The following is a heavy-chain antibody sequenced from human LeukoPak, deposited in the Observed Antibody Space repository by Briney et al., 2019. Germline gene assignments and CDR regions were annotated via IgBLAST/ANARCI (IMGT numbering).Heavy chain of an antibody. CDR3: ARFSGSYRAYYYYFMDV. J-gene: IGHJ6*03. CDR1: GGSISSYY. Sequence: SETLSLTCTVSGGSISSYYWSWIRQPPGKGLEWIGYIYYSGSTNYNPSLKSRVTISVDTSKNQFSLQLSSVTAADTAVYYCARFSGSYRAYYYYFMDVWGKGTTVTVSS. D-gene: IGHD1-26*01. V-gene: IGHV4-59*01. CDR2: IYYSGST.